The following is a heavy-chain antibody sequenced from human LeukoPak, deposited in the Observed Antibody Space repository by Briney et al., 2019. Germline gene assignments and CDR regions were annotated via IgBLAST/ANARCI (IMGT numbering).Heavy chain of an antibody. Sequence: GGSLRLSCVASGFTFSTFSMNWVRQAPGKGLEWVSSTSSGSDSAYYADSVKGRFTISRDDAKDSLFLQMNSLRADDTAVYSCAREYGDYDSYYYGLDVWGQGTTVTVSS. CDR2: TSSGSDSA. J-gene: IGHJ6*02. CDR1: GFTFSTFS. V-gene: IGHV3-21*01. D-gene: IGHD4-17*01. CDR3: AREYGDYDSYYYGLDV.